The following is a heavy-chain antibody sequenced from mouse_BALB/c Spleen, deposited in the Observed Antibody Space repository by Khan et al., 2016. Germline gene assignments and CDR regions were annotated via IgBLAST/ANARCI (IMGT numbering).Heavy chain of an antibody. CDR3: ATPGNWFAY. CDR2: ISYSGST. D-gene: IGHD4-1*01. CDR1: GYSITSDYA. Sequence: EVQLQESGPGLVKPSQSLSLTCTVTGYSITSDYAWNWIRQFPGNKLEWMGYISYSGSTSYNPSLKSRISITRDTSKNQFFLQLNSVTTEDTATYDCATPGNWFAYWGQGTLVTVSA. J-gene: IGHJ3*01. V-gene: IGHV3-2*02.